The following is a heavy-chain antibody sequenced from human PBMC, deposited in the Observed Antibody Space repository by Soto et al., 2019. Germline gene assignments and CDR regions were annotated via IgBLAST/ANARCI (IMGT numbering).Heavy chain of an antibody. J-gene: IGHJ6*03. D-gene: IGHD5-12*01. V-gene: IGHV3-33*01. Sequence: GGSLRLSCAASGFTFSSYGMHWVRQAPGKKLEWVAVIWYDGSNKYYADSVKGRFTISRDNSKNTLYLQMNSLRSEDTAVYYCARGNPSGYDSLYYYYYYMDVWGKGTTVTVSS. CDR2: IWYDGSNK. CDR1: GFTFSSYG. CDR3: ARGNPSGYDSLYYYYYYMDV.